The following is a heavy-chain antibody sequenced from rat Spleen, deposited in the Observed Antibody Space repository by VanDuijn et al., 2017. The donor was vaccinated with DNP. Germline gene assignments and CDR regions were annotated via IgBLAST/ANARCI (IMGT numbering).Heavy chain of an antibody. CDR3: AHGDLGDY. D-gene: IGHD2-1*01. Sequence: EVQLVESDGGLVQHGRSLKLACAASGFTFSNYGMHWIAQAPTTGLEWVASISPSGGSTYYRDSVKGRFTISRDKAKSSRYLQRDRRRSEDKATSYGAHGDLGDYWGQVVRVTGSS. CDR1: GFTFSNYG. V-gene: IGHV5-19*01. J-gene: IGHJ2*01. CDR2: ISPSGGST.